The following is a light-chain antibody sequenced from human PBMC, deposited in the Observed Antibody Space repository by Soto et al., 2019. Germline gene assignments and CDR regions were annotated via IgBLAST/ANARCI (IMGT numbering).Light chain of an antibody. CDR3: QQRRSWPPTIT. Sequence: VVTQSPASLSVSPGDRVTISCRAGPISSNLAWHQQRPGQAPRLLIYDASYRATDIPPRFSGSGSGTDFTLTISSLEPEDFAVSYCQQRRSWPPTITFGQGTRLEIK. CDR2: DAS. CDR1: PISSN. V-gene: IGKV3-11*01. J-gene: IGKJ5*01.